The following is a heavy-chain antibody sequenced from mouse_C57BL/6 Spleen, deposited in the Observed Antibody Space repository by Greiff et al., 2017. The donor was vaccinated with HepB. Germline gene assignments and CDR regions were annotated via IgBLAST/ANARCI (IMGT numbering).Heavy chain of an antibody. D-gene: IGHD1-1*01. J-gene: IGHJ3*01. V-gene: IGHV1-69*01. CDR1: GYTFTSYW. Sequence: QVQLQQPGAELVMPGASVKLSCKASGYTFTSYWMHWVKQRPGQGLEWIGEIDPSDSYTNYNQKFKGKSTLTVDKSSSTAYMQLSSLTSEDSAVYYCASAYGSSWFAYWGQGTLVTVSA. CDR3: ASAYGSSWFAY. CDR2: IDPSDSYT.